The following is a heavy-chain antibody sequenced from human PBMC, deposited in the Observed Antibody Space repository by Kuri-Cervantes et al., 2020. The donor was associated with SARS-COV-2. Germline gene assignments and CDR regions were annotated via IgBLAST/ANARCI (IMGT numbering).Heavy chain of an antibody. CDR3: AKIPIIAAAGADAFDI. V-gene: IGHV3-30*02. CDR1: GITVSTNY. Sequence: GGSLRLSCAASGITVSTNYMNWVRQAPGKGLEWVAFIRYDGSNKYYADSVKGRFTISRDNSKNTLYLQMNSLRAEDTAVYYCAKIPIIAAAGADAFDIWGQGTMVTVSS. J-gene: IGHJ3*02. CDR2: IRYDGSNK. D-gene: IGHD6-13*01.